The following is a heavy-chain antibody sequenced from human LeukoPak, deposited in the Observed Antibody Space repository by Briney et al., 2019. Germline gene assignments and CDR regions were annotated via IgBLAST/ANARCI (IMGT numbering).Heavy chain of an antibody. CDR1: GFTFSSYW. V-gene: IGHV3-7*03. J-gene: IGHJ4*02. CDR3: ARESSGYYFDY. D-gene: IGHD6-25*01. CDR2: INHNGNVN. Sequence: PGGSLRLSCAASGFTFSSYWMNWARQAPGKGLEWVASINHNGNVNYYVDSVKGRFTISRDTSRNTLYLQMNTLRAEDTAVYYCARESSGYYFDYWGQGTLVTVSS.